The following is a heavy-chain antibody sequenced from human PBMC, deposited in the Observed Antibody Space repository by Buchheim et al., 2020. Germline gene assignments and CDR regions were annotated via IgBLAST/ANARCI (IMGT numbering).Heavy chain of an antibody. Sequence: QVQLMESGGGVVQPGKSLRLSCAASGFTSSRYPMHWVRQTLGKGLEWLAGISDDGINTYYADSAWSRFTISRDKNTLFLQINSLRADETALYYCAKADDCSGGSCYCFDYWGQGTL. D-gene: IGHD2-15*01. V-gene: IGHV3-30-3*01. CDR2: ISDDGINT. CDR1: GFTSSRYP. J-gene: IGHJ4*02. CDR3: AKADDCSGGSCYCFDY.